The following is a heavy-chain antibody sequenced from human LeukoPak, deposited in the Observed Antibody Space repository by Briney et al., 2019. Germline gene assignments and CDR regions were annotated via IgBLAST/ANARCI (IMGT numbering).Heavy chain of an antibody. CDR2: SSGSYVGE. J-gene: IGHJ4*02. D-gene: IGHD5-12*01. CDR3: AKEYSGYDFDY. V-gene: IGHV3-23*01. Sequence: GGSLRLSCAASGFTLWSYDMSWVRPAPRKGLEWVGASSGSYVGEYDADSVRVWFTISKDNPQKKLNLQMDGQRAEYTALNYCAKEYSGYDFDYWGQGTLVTVSS. CDR1: GFTLWSYD.